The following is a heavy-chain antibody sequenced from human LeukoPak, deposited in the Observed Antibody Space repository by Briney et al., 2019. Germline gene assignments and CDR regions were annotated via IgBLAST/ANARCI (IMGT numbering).Heavy chain of an antibody. CDR1: GFTFSDYY. V-gene: IGHV3-11*01. J-gene: IGHJ4*02. CDR2: ISSRASTT. D-gene: IGHD6-6*01. CDR3: ATGKRQLVY. Sequence: GGSLRLSCAASGFTFSDYYMSWIRQAPGQGLEWVSYISSRASTTYYADSVKGRFTISRDNANNSMYLQMNSLRTEDTAVYYCATGKRQLVYWGQGTLVTVSS.